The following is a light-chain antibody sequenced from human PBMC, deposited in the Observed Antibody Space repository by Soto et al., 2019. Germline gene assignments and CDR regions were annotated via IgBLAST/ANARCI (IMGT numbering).Light chain of an antibody. CDR3: MQALQTPLT. Sequence: DIVMTQSPLSLPVTPGEPASISCRSSQSLLHSNGYNYLDWYLQKPGQSPQLLIYLGSNRAPGGPDRFSGSGSGTDFTLKISRVEAEDVGVYYCMQALQTPLTFGPGTKVDIK. CDR2: LGS. CDR1: QSLLHSNGYNY. V-gene: IGKV2-28*01. J-gene: IGKJ3*01.